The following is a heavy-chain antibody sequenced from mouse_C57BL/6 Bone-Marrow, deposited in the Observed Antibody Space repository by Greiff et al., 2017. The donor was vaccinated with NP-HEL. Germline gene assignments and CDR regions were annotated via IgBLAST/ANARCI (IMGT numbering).Heavy chain of an antibody. D-gene: IGHD2-4*01. CDR1: GFTFSDAW. Sequence: DVHLVESGGGLVQPGGSMKLSCAASGFTFSDAWMDWVRQSPETGLEWVAEIRNKANNHATYYAESVKGRFTISRDDSKSSVYLQMNSLRAEDTGIYYCTRDYDWGNYFDYWGQGTTLTVSS. CDR3: TRDYDWGNYFDY. V-gene: IGHV6-6*01. CDR2: IRNKANNHAT. J-gene: IGHJ2*01.